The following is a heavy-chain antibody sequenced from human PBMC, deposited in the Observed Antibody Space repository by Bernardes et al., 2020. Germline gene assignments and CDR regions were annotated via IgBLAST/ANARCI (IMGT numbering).Heavy chain of an antibody. CDR3: ARLCYGSICPADY. J-gene: IGHJ4*02. Sequence: GGSLRLSCAASGFTFNTYNMNWVRQAPGKGLEWVSSISSSSTNIYYADSVKGRFIISRDNAKSSLYLQVNSLRAEDTAVYYCARLCYGSICPADYWGQGTLVTVSS. CDR1: GFTFNTYN. CDR2: ISSSSTNI. D-gene: IGHD3-10*01. V-gene: IGHV3-21*01.